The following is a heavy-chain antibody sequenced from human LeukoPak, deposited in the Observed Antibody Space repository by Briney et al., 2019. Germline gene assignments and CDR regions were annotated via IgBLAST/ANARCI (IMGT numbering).Heavy chain of an antibody. CDR1: GFTFSSYA. CDR3: ARDRMGGGDYVPYYYYGMDV. CDR2: ISYDGSNK. J-gene: IGHJ6*02. V-gene: IGHV3-30-3*01. D-gene: IGHD4-17*01. Sequence: GGSLRLSCAASGFTFSSYAMHWVRQAPGKGLEWVAVISYDGSNKYYADSVKGRFTISRDNSKNTLYLQMNSLRAEDTAVYYCARDRMGGGDYVPYYYYGMDVWGQGTTVTVSS.